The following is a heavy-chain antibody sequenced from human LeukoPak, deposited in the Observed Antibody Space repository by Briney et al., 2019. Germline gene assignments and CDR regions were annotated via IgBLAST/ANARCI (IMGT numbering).Heavy chain of an antibody. CDR2: ISGSGGST. CDR1: GFTFSSYG. CDR3: AKVERQWLESALPDLD. D-gene: IGHD6-19*01. J-gene: IGHJ4*02. V-gene: IGHV3-23*01. Sequence: PGGSLRLSCAASGFTFSSYGMSWVRQAPGKGLEWVSAISGSGGSTYYADSVKGRFTISRDNSKNTLYLQMNSLRAEDTAVYYCAKVERQWLESALPDLDWGQGTLVTVSS.